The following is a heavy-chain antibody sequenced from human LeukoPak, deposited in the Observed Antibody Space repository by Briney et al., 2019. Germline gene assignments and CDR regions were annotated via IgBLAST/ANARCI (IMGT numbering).Heavy chain of an antibody. CDR1: GFTFSSYE. V-gene: IGHV3-48*03. D-gene: IGHD2/OR15-2a*01. J-gene: IGHJ6*02. CDR2: IASGGGANR. Sequence: GGSLTLSCAASGFTFSSYEMNWVRQAPGKGLEWVSYIASGGGANRFYSESVKGRFTISRDNAKNSLYLHMNGLRAEDTGVYYCARIGTTTRGPAGLDVWGQGTTVTVSS. CDR3: ARIGTTTRGPAGLDV.